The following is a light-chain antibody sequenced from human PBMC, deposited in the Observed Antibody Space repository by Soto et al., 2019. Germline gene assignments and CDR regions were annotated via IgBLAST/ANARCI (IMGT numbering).Light chain of an antibody. CDR2: DAS. V-gene: IGKV1-5*01. Sequence: DIQMTQSPSTLSASVGYRVTITCRASQSISSWLAWYQQKPGKAPKLLIYDASSLESGVPSRFSGSGSGTEVTITISSLQPDDFATYYYRRSYSYSPYSFGQGTKLEIK. J-gene: IGKJ2*03. CDR3: RRSYSYSPYS. CDR1: QSISSW.